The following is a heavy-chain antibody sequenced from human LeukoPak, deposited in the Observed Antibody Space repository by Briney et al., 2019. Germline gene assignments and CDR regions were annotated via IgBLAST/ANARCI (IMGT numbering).Heavy chain of an antibody. CDR1: GFTLDSYT. CDR3: ARDKFAKYHNRGYYYISDAFDI. J-gene: IGHJ3*02. V-gene: IGHV3-21*06. Sequence: PGGSLRLSCAASGFTLDSYTMNWVRQLPGKGLEWVSSISSSSAYKHYADSVMGRFTISKDNAENYLYLHLNSLRAEDTAVYYCARDKFAKYHNRGYYYISDAFDIWGPGTVVTVSS. D-gene: IGHD3-22*01. CDR2: ISSSSAYK.